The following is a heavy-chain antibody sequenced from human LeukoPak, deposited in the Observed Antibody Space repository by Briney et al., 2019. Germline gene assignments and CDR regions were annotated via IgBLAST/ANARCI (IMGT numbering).Heavy chain of an antibody. CDR1: GYTFTSYS. J-gene: IGHJ4*02. CDR3: ARLLCGRTSCYGYFDY. CDR2: ISAYNGNT. V-gene: IGHV1-18*01. D-gene: IGHD2-2*01. Sequence: ASVKVSCKASGYTFTSYSISWVRQAPGQGLEWVGWISAYNGNTNYAQKLQGRVTMTTDTSTSTAYMELRSLRSDDTAVYYCARLLCGRTSCYGYFDYWGQGTLVTVSS.